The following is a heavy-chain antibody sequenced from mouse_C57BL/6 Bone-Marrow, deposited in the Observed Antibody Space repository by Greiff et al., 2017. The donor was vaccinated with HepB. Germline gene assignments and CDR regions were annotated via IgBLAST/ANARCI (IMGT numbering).Heavy chain of an antibody. J-gene: IGHJ3*01. CDR3: AWPFYYYGSSYTWFAY. D-gene: IGHD1-1*01. Sequence: EVMLVESGGGLVKPGGSLKLSCAASGFTFSDYGMHWVRQAPEKGLEWVAYISSGSSTIYYADTVKGRFTISRDNAKNTLFLQMTSLRSEDTAMYYCAWPFYYYGSSYTWFAYWGQGTLVTVSA. V-gene: IGHV5-17*01. CDR2: ISSGSSTI. CDR1: GFTFSDYG.